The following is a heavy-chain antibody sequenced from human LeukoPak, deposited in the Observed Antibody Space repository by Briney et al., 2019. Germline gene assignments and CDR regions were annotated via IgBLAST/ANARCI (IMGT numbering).Heavy chain of an antibody. CDR2: IYPGDSDT. V-gene: IGHV5-51*01. Sequence: GESLKISCKGSGYSFTSYWIGWVRQMPGKGLEWMGIIYPGDSDTRYSPSFQGQVTISADKSISTACLQWSSLKASDTAMYYCARHGRYCSGGSCYSSYYYGMDVWGQGTTVTVSS. CDR3: ARHGRYCSGGSCYSSYYYGMDV. CDR1: GYSFTSYW. D-gene: IGHD2-15*01. J-gene: IGHJ6*02.